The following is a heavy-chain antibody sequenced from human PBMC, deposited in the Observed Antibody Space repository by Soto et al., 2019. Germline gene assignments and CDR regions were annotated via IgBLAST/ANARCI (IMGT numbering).Heavy chain of an antibody. J-gene: IGHJ4*02. V-gene: IGHV1-69*13. CDR1: GGTFSTFG. Sequence: SVKVSCKASGGTFSTFGISWVRQAPGQGLEWMGGIIPFFGTAKYSQKFEDRISITADESTNTVYMDLRSLTSEDAAIYYCARSAPMDAGDKYYYDFWGQGALVTVSS. CDR2: IIPFFGTA. CDR3: ARSAPMDAGDKYYYDF. D-gene: IGHD3-16*01.